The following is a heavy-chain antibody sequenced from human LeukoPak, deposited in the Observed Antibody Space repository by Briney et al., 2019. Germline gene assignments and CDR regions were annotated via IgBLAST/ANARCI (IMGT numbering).Heavy chain of an antibody. Sequence: SETLSLTCAVYGGSFSGYYWSWIRHPPGKGLEWIGEINHSGSTNYNPSLKSRVTISVDTSKNQFSLKLSSVTAADTAVYYCGGSSSPDYYMDVWGKGTTVTVSS. CDR1: GGSFSGYY. J-gene: IGHJ6*03. CDR2: INHSGST. CDR3: GGSSSPDYYMDV. D-gene: IGHD6-6*01. V-gene: IGHV4-34*01.